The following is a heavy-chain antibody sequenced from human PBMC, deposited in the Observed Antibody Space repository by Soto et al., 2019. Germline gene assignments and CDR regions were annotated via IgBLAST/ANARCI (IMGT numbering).Heavy chain of an antibody. V-gene: IGHV3-23*01. CDR2: ISANSGTT. J-gene: IGHJ4*02. D-gene: IGHD6-13*01. Sequence: PGGSLRLSCAASGFTLSSNAMTWVRQAPGKGLEWVSFISANSGTTYFADSVKGRFTISRDNSKNTLYLQMNSLRAEDTAVYYCAKASSISWGVFDFWGQGTLVTVSS. CDR1: GFTLSSNA. CDR3: AKASSISWGVFDF.